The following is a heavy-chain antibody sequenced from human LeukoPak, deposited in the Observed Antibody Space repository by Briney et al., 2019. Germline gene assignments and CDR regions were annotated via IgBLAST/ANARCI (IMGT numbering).Heavy chain of an antibody. D-gene: IGHD6-19*01. CDR3: AKDRHYSSNLFDY. CDR2: ISSSGSTI. J-gene: IGHJ4*02. Sequence: PGGSLRLSCAASGFIFSSYEMNWVRQAPGKGLEWVSYISSSGSTIYYADSVKGRFTISRDNAKNTLYLQMNSLRAEDTAMYYCAKDRHYSSNLFDYWGQGTLVTVSS. V-gene: IGHV3-48*03. CDR1: GFIFSSYE.